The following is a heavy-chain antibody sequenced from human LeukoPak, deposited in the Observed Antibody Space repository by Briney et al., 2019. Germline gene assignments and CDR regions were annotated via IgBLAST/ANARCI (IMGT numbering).Heavy chain of an antibody. CDR1: GYTFTSYY. J-gene: IGHJ3*02. CDR3: ARDLWQWPDAFDI. V-gene: IGHV1-46*01. Sequence: ASVKVSCKAAGYTFTSYYMHWVRQAPGQGLEWMGIINPSGGSTSYAQKFQGRVTMTRDTSTSTVYMELSSLRSEDTAVYYCARDLWQWPDAFDIWGQGTMVTVSS. D-gene: IGHD6-19*01. CDR2: INPSGGST.